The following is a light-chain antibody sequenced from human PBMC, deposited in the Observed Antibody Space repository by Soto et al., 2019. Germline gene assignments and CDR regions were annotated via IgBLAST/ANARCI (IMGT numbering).Light chain of an antibody. CDR2: DAS. J-gene: IGKJ3*01. CDR1: QSVSSY. V-gene: IGKV3-11*01. Sequence: EIVLTQSPATLSLSPGERATLSCRASQSVSSYLTWYQQKPGQAPRLLIYDASNRATGITARFSGSWSGTDLTLPISSLEPEDFAVYYCKQRSNWLIFSFGPGTKVDIK. CDR3: KQRSNWLIFS.